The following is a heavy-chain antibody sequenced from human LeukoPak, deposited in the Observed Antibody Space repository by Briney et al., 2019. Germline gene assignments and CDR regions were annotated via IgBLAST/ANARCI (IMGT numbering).Heavy chain of an antibody. CDR3: AREAPLIFYQYYYYGMDV. V-gene: IGHV1-8*01. J-gene: IGHJ6*02. Sequence: ASVKASCKASGYTFTSYDINWVRQATGQGLEWMGWMNPNSGNTGYAQKFQGRVTMTRNTSISTAYMELSSLRSEDTAVYYCAREAPLIFYQYYYYGMDVWGQGTTVTVSS. CDR2: MNPNSGNT. D-gene: IGHD2-2*01. CDR1: GYTFTSYD.